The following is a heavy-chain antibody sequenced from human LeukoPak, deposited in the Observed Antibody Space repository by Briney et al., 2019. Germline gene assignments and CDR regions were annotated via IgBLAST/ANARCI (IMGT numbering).Heavy chain of an antibody. Sequence: GGSVRLFCAAAGFTFSSYAMHCVRQAPGKGLEWVAVISYDGSNKYYADSVKGRFTISRDNSNNTLYLQMNRQTTTDTAVYYCARQTKYYYDSSTSTPFDYWGPGTLVTACS. V-gene: IGHV3-30-3*01. CDR1: GFTFSSYA. D-gene: IGHD3-22*01. J-gene: IGHJ4*02. CDR2: ISYDGSNK. CDR3: ARQTKYYYDSSTSTPFDY.